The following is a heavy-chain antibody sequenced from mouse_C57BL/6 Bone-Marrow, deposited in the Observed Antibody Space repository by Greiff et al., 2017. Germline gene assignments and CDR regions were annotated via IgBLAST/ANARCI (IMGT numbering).Heavy chain of an antibody. Sequence: EVKLMESGGGLVKPGGSLKLSCAASGFTFSDYGMHWVRQAPEKGLEWVAYISSGSSTIYYADTVKGRFTISRDNAKNTLLLQLTSMRSEDAAMYYCSRMGPTTVVATDFDYWGQGTTLTVSS. V-gene: IGHV5-17*01. CDR3: SRMGPTTVVATDFDY. CDR2: ISSGSSTI. J-gene: IGHJ2*01. CDR1: GFTFSDYG. D-gene: IGHD1-1*01.